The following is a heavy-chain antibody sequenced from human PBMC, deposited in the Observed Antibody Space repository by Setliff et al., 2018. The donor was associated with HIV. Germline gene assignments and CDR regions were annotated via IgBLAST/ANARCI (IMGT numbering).Heavy chain of an antibody. CDR3: ARFTSGWYGQY. D-gene: IGHD6-19*01. CDR2: IYSNGGT. Sequence: SETVSLTCNVSGGSISAHYWSWVRQPPGKRLEWIGYIYSNGGTAYNPSLKSRVTISVDTSKNQFSLKLTSVTIADTAVYYCARFTSGWYGQYWGQGTLVTVS. J-gene: IGHJ4*02. V-gene: IGHV4-59*11. CDR1: GGSISAHY.